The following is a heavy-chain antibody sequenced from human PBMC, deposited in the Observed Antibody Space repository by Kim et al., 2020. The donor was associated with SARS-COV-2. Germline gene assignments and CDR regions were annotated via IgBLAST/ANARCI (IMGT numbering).Heavy chain of an antibody. V-gene: IGHV3-74*01. CDR2: INEDGRHT. CDR1: GFPFRNFR. Sequence: GGSLRLSCTASGFPFRNFRMHWVRQVPGKGLVWVSRINEDGRHTNYGDSVKGRFTISRDNDQKTLYLQMNDLSPDDTAVYFCARDHGGSDILSGYGWFDHWGQGALVTVSS. CDR3: ARDHGGSDILSGYGWFDH. D-gene: IGHD3-3*01. J-gene: IGHJ5*02.